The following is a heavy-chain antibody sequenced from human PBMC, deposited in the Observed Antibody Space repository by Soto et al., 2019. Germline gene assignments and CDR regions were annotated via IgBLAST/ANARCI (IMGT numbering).Heavy chain of an antibody. CDR3: ARRVWSYFDY. D-gene: IGHD6-13*01. V-gene: IGHV4-39*01. CDR1: GGSISSSSYY. CDR2: IYYSGST. Sequence: SETLSLTCTVSGGSISSSSYYWGWIRQPPGKGLEWIGSIYYSGSTYYNPSLKSRVTISVDTSKNQFSLKLSSVTAADTAVYYCARRVWSYFDYWGQGTLVTVSS. J-gene: IGHJ4*02.